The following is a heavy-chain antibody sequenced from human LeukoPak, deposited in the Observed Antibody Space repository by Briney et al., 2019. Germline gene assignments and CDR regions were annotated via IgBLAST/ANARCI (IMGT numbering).Heavy chain of an antibody. CDR1: GFTFSSYG. J-gene: IGHJ3*02. D-gene: IGHD4-17*01. V-gene: IGHV3-21*01. CDR2: ISSSSSYI. CDR3: ARSGGMTTVTKGAFDI. Sequence: GGSLRLSCAASGFTFSSYGMHWVRQAPGKGLEWVSSISSSSSYIYYADSVKGRFTISRDNAKNSLYLQMNSLRAEDTAVYYCARSGGMTTVTKGAFDIWGQGTMVTVSS.